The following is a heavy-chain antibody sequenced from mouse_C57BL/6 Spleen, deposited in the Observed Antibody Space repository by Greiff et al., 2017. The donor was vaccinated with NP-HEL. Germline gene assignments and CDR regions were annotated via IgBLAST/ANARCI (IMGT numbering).Heavy chain of an antibody. Sequence: EVQLQQSGPVLVKPGASVKMSCKASGYTFTDYYMNWVKQSHGKSLEWIGVINPYNGGTSYNQKFKGKATLTVDKSSSTAYMELNSLTSEDSAVYYCARGGWYLDYWGQGTTLTVSS. CDR1: GYTFTDYY. D-gene: IGHD1-3*01. J-gene: IGHJ2*01. CDR2: INPYNGGT. V-gene: IGHV1-19*01. CDR3: ARGGWYLDY.